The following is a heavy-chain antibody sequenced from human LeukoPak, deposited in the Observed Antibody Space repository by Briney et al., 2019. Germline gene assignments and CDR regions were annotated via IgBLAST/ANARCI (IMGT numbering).Heavy chain of an antibody. CDR1: GFTFSSYA. V-gene: IGHV3-30-3*01. J-gene: IGHJ4*02. D-gene: IGHD3-10*01. Sequence: GGSLRLSCAASGFTFSSYAMHWVRQAPGKGLEWVAVISYDGSNKYYADSVKGRFTISRDNSKNTLYLQMNSLRAEDTAVYYCAVWFGELLALGYWGQGTLVTVSS. CDR3: AVWFGELLALGY. CDR2: ISYDGSNK.